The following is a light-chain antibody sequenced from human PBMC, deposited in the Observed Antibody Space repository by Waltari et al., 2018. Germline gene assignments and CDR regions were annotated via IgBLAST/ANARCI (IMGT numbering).Light chain of an antibody. V-gene: IGLV3-10*01. CDR2: EDN. CDR3: YSTDRTGKQRV. CDR1: ALPNKY. J-gene: IGLJ2*01. Sequence: SYELTQPPSVSVSPGQTARITCSGDALPNKYGYWYQQKSGQAPVRVIYEDNKRRSGSLERFSGSSSGTMVTLTISGAQVEDEGDYYCYSTDRTGKQRVFGGGTKLTVL.